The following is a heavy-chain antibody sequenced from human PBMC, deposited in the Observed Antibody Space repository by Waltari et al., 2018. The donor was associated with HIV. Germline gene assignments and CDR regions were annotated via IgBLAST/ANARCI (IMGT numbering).Heavy chain of an antibody. CDR1: GGSFTTLY. CDR3: ARRGSSASPLTL. J-gene: IGHJ4*02. V-gene: IGHV4-34*01. CDR2: INHGGDT. D-gene: IGHD3-10*01. Sequence: QFQLQQSGAGRLKPSETLSLTCSVYGGSFTTLYWHCTRQTPDEGLQWIGEINHGGDTNVNPSLKSRVIMSIDTSKYEISLNLTSVSVADTALYFCARRGSSASPLTLWGRGSRVTVSS.